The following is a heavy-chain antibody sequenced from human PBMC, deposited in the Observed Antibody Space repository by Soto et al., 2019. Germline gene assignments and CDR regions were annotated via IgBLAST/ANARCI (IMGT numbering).Heavy chain of an antibody. CDR1: GFTFSNAW. CDR2: IKSKTDGGTT. J-gene: IGHJ6*02. CDR3: ARGGGSYTGGYYYYGMDV. D-gene: IGHD1-26*01. V-gene: IGHV3-15*01. Sequence: EVQLVESGGGLVKPGGSLRLSCAASGFTFSNAWMSWVRQAPGKGLEWVGRIKSKTDGGTTDYAAPVKGRFTISRDDSKNTLYLQMNSLKTEDTAVYYCARGGGSYTGGYYYYGMDVWGQGTTVTVSS.